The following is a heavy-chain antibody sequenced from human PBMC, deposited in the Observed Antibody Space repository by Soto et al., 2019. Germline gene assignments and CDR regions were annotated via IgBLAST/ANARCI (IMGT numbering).Heavy chain of an antibody. D-gene: IGHD6-13*01. V-gene: IGHV1-69*06. J-gene: IGHJ4*02. CDR1: GGTFSSYA. CDR2: IIPIFGTA. CDR3: ARGSSGYISSWYYFDY. Sequence: SVKVSCKASGGTFSSYAISWVRQAPGQGLEWMGGIIPIFGTANYAQKFQGRVTITADKSTSTAYMELSSLRAEDTAVYFCARGSSGYISSWYYFDYWGRGTLVTVSS.